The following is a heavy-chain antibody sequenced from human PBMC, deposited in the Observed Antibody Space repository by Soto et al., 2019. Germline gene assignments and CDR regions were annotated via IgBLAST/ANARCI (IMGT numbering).Heavy chain of an antibody. CDR3: AKHRQFRSYYESAGHYDN. CDR1: GFTFKNYD. CDR2: ISGSGGVT. Sequence: EVELLESGGGLVRPGGSLRLSCVASGFTFKNYDMRWIRQAPGKGLEWVSGISGSGGVTYYADSVKGRFTISRDNSKNTLYLQMNSLRAEDTAIYYCAKHRQFRSYYESAGHYDNWGQGTLVTVSS. D-gene: IGHD3-10*01. V-gene: IGHV3-23*01. J-gene: IGHJ4*02.